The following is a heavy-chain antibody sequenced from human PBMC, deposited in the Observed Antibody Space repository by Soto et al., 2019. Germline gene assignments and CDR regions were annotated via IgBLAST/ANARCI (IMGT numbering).Heavy chain of an antibody. V-gene: IGHV4-31*03. CDR1: GGSISSGANY. Sequence: QVQLQESGPGLVKPSQTLSLTCTVSGGSISSGANYWSRIRQHPGKGLEWIGYIYYSGSTYYNPSLKSRVTISVDTSKNQFSLKLSSVTAADTAVYYCAIYDSSGSRGFQHWGQGTLVTVSS. CDR2: IYYSGST. J-gene: IGHJ1*01. CDR3: AIYDSSGSRGFQH. D-gene: IGHD3-22*01.